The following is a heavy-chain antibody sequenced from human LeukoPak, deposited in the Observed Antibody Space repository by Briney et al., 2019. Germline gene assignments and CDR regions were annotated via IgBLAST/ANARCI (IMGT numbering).Heavy chain of an antibody. J-gene: IGHJ4*02. Sequence: GGSLSLSCAASGFTFSIYEMNWVRQAPGKGLEWVSYISSSGSTIYSADSVKGRFTISRDNAKNSLYLQMNSLRGEDAAVYYCARVSAVAGKPPSFDYWGQGTLVTVSS. CDR2: ISSSGSTI. CDR1: GFTFSIYE. CDR3: ARVSAVAGKPPSFDY. D-gene: IGHD6-19*01. V-gene: IGHV3-48*03.